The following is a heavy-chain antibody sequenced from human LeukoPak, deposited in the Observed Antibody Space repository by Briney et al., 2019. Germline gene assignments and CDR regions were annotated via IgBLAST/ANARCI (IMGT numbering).Heavy chain of an antibody. Sequence: GGSLRLSCAASGFTFSSYSKTWVRQSPGKGLEWVGFIRSKVYGGTPEYAASVKGRFTISRDDSKGIAYLQMNSLKTEDTAVYYCTRDQNPYYWGQGTLVTVSS. J-gene: IGHJ4*02. V-gene: IGHV3-49*04. CDR3: TRDQNPYY. CDR1: GFTFSSYS. CDR2: IRSKVYGGTP. D-gene: IGHD1-14*01.